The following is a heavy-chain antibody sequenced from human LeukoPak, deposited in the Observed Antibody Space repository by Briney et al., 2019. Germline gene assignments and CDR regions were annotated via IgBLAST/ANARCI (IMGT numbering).Heavy chain of an antibody. CDR2: ISYDGSNK. D-gene: IGHD5-24*01. Sequence: GGSLRLSCAASGFTFSSYAMHWVRQAPGKGLEWVAVISYDGSNKYYADSVKGRFTISRDNSKNTLYLQMNSLRAEDTAVYYCARVSEMATITDAFDIWGQGTMVTVSS. CDR3: ARVSEMATITDAFDI. J-gene: IGHJ3*02. CDR1: GFTFSSYA. V-gene: IGHV3-30-3*01.